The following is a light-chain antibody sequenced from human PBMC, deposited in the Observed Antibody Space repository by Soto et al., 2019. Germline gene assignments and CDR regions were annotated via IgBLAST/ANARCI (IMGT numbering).Light chain of an antibody. Sequence: QSALTQPASVSGSPGQSITISCTGTSSDVGGYNYVSWYQQHPGKAPKLMIYDVNNRPSGVSNRFSGSKSGNTASLTISGLQDEDEADYYCSSYTGSSTYVVFGGGTQLTVL. V-gene: IGLV2-14*01. CDR2: DVN. J-gene: IGLJ2*01. CDR1: SSDVGGYNY. CDR3: SSYTGSSTYVV.